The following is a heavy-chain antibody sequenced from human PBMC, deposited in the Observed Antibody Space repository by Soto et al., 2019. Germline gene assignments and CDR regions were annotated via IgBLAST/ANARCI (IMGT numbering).Heavy chain of an antibody. CDR3: ARDKITGLFDY. V-gene: IGHV4-34*01. CDR1: GGSFSGYY. CDR2: INHSGST. D-gene: IGHD2-8*02. Sequence: SETLSLTCAVDGGSFSGYYWTWIRQPPGTGLEWIGEINHSGSTNYNPSLKSRVTISVDTSKNQFSLKLTSVTAADTAVYYCARDKITGLFDYWGQGTLVTGSS. J-gene: IGHJ4*02.